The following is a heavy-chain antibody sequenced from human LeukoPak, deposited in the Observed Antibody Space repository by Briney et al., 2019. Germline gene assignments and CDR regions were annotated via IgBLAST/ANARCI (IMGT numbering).Heavy chain of an antibody. CDR1: RFTISDYY. Sequence: GGSLRLSCAASRFTISDYYMTWIRQAPGKGLEWVSYISSSGSAIYHADSVKGRFTISRDNAKNSLYLQMNSLRAEDTAVYYCARDRGSGWPYYFDYWGQGTLVTVSS. V-gene: IGHV3-11*04. D-gene: IGHD6-19*01. CDR3: ARDRGSGWPYYFDY. CDR2: ISSSGSAI. J-gene: IGHJ4*02.